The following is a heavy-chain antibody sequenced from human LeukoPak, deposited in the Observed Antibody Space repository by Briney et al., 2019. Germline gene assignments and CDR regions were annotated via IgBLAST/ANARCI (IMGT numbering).Heavy chain of an antibody. CDR2: IYHSGNT. CDR1: GYSLSTGYY. Sequence: PSESLSLXCTVPGYSLSTGYYWAWIRQPPGKGLEWIGYIYHSGNTYHNPSLKSRVTISVDTPKYQFSLKLTSVTAADTAVYYCARRPSGSTAGDHRPDWYFDLWGRGTLVTVSS. J-gene: IGHJ2*01. V-gene: IGHV4-38-2*02. D-gene: IGHD7-27*01. CDR3: ARRPSGSTAGDHRPDWYFDL.